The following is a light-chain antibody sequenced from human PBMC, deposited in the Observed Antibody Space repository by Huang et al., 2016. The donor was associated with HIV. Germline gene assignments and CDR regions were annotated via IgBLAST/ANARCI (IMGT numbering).Light chain of an antibody. CDR2: GAS. V-gene: IGKV3-20*01. CDR1: QTVSSRY. J-gene: IGKJ4*01. Sequence: EIVLTQSPGTLSLSPGERATLSCRASQTVSSRYLAWYQQKPGQAPRLLIYGASSRATGVPDRFSGSGAGTDISLTIDRQEPEDFAVYYCQQYGSSPSLTFGGGTKVEIK. CDR3: QQYGSSPSLT.